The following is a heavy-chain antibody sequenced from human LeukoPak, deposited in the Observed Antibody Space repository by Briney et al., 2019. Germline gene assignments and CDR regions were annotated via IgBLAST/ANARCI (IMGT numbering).Heavy chain of an antibody. Sequence: PGRSLRLSCAASGFTFSSYAMHWVRQAPGKGLEWVAVISYDGSNKYYADSVKGRFTISRDNSKNTLYLQMNSQRAEDTAVYYCARVRGEDYFDYWGQGTLVTVSS. CDR3: ARVRGEDYFDY. V-gene: IGHV3-30-3*01. CDR2: ISYDGSNK. CDR1: GFTFSSYA. J-gene: IGHJ4*02. D-gene: IGHD3-10*01.